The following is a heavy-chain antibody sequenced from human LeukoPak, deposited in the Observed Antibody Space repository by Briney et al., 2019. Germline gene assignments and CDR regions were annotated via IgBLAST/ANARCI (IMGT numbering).Heavy chain of an antibody. CDR1: AGTFSSYA. J-gene: IGHJ4*02. D-gene: IGHD4-23*01. CDR3: ARGTVTMVVTPLGY. Sequence: SVKVSCKASAGTFSSYAISWVRQAPGQGLEWMGRIIPIFGTANYAQKFQGRVTITTDESTSTAYMELSSLRSEDTAVYYCARGTVTMVVTPLGYWGQGTLVTVSS. V-gene: IGHV1-69*05. CDR2: IIPIFGTA.